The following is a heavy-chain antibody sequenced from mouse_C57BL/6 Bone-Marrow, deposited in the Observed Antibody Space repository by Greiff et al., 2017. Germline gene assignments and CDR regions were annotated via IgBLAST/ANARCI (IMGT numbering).Heavy chain of an antibody. V-gene: IGHV1-26*01. CDR2: INPNNGGT. CDR1: GYTFTDYY. J-gene: IGHJ3*01. CDR3: AREEGYYGPWFAY. D-gene: IGHD1-1*01. Sequence: VQLQQSGPKLVKPGASVKISCKASGYTFTDYYMNWVKQSHGKSLEWIGDINPNNGGTSYNQKFKGKATLTVDKSSSTAYMELRSLTSEDSAVYYCAREEGYYGPWFAYWGQGTLVTVSA.